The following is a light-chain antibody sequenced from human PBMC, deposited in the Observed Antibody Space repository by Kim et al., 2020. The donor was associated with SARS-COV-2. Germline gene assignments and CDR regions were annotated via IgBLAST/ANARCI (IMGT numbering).Light chain of an antibody. CDR1: QEISNG. CDR3: LQHNTYPIT. CDR2: DAS. J-gene: IGKJ5*01. V-gene: IGKV1-17*01. Sequence: ASVGDGVTITGRASQEISNGLCWYQQNPGRAANRLIYDASSLQSGVPSRFSGSGSGTEFTLTISSVQHEDFATYFCLQHNTYPITFGQGTRLEIK.